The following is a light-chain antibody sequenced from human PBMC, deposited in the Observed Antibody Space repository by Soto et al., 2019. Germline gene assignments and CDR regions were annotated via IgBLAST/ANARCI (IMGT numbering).Light chain of an antibody. J-gene: IGKJ1*01. Sequence: EIVMTQSPATLSVSPGERATLSCRASQSVSSKLAWYQQKPGQTPRVLIYGASTRATGIPARFSGSGSGTEFTLTISRLQSEDSAVYHCRHYNDWPPTWTFGQGTKVEIK. V-gene: IGKV3-15*01. CDR3: RHYNDWPPTWT. CDR2: GAS. CDR1: QSVSSK.